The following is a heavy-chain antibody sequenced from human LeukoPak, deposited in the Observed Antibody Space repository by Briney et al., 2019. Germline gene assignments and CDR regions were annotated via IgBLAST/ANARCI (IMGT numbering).Heavy chain of an antibody. CDR3: ARRRRYYYDSSGYLGDY. Sequence: PSETLSFTCTVSGGSISSSSYYWGWIRQPPGKGLEWIGSIYYSGSTYYNPSLKSRVTISVDTSKNQFSLKLSSVTAADTAVYYCARRRRYYYDSSGYLGDYWGQGTLVTVSS. J-gene: IGHJ4*02. D-gene: IGHD3-22*01. CDR2: IYYSGST. V-gene: IGHV4-39*01. CDR1: GGSISSSSYY.